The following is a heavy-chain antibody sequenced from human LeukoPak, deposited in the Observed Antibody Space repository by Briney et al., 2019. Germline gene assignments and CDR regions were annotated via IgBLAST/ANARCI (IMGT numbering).Heavy chain of an antibody. D-gene: IGHD1-26*01. CDR3: ARAVVGAYFDY. V-gene: IGHV3-21*01. CDR1: GFTFSSYS. CDR2: ISSSSSYI. J-gene: IGHJ4*02. Sequence: GGSLGLSCAASGFTFSSYSMNWVRQAPGKGLEWVSSISSSSSYIYYADPVKGRFTISRDNAKNSLYLQMNSLRAEDTAVYYCARAVVGAYFDYWGQGTLVTVSS.